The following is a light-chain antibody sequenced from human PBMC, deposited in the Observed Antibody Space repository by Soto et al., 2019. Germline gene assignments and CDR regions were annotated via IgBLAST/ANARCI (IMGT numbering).Light chain of an antibody. Sequence: EIVMTQSPATLSVPPGERATLSCRASQSISGTLAWYQQKPGQAPRLLIYDTSTRATGIPARFSGSGSGTEFTLTISSLQSEDSAVYHCHQYDNWPQTFGQGTKVDIK. CDR2: DTS. CDR1: QSISGT. CDR3: HQYDNWPQT. V-gene: IGKV3-15*01. J-gene: IGKJ1*01.